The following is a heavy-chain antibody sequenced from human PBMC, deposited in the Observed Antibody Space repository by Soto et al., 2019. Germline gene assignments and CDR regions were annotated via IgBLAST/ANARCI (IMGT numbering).Heavy chain of an antibody. V-gene: IGHV3-7*03. J-gene: IGHJ6*02. CDR2: IKEDGSEK. Sequence: EVQLVESGGGLVQPGGSLRLSCVGAGFSVSDYFMTWVRQAPGKGLEWVANIKEDGSEKYYVESVKGRFTVTRDNARNSLYLLMNSLRDEDSAVYYCERLRFRGSDVWGQGTTVTVSS. CDR3: ERLRFRGSDV. CDR1: GFSVSDYF. D-gene: IGHD3-16*01.